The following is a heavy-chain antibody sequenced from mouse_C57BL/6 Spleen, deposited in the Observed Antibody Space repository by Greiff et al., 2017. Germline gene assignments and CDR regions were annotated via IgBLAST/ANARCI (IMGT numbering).Heavy chain of an antibody. CDR3: ARGQLSDFDY. CDR1: GYTFTSYW. D-gene: IGHD3-2*02. J-gene: IGHJ2*01. Sequence: QVQLQQPGAELVRPGSSEKLSCKASGYTFTSYWMHWVKQRPGQGLEWIGMIHPNSGSTNYNEKFKSKATLTVDKSSSTAYMQLSSLTSEDSAVYYCARGQLSDFDYWGQGTTLTVSS. CDR2: IHPNSGST. V-gene: IGHV1-64*01.